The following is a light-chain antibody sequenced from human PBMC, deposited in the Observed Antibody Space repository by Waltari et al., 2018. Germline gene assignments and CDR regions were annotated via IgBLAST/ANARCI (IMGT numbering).Light chain of an antibody. J-gene: IGLJ1*01. CDR2: EVT. Sequence: QSGLTQPASVSGSPGQSITISCTGTSSDVGNYNLVSWYQHHPGKAPKLIIYEVTKRTSGVSDRFSASKSANTASLTISGLQTGDEADYYCCSYAGLGTYVFGTGTKVTVL. CDR3: CSYAGLGTYV. CDR1: SSDVGNYNL. V-gene: IGLV2-23*02.